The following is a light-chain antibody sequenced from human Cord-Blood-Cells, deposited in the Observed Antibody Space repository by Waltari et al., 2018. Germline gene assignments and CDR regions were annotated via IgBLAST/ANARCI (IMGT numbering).Light chain of an antibody. Sequence: DIQMTQSPSTLSASVGDRVTITCRASQSISSWLAWYQQKPGKAPKLLIYDDSSLESGVASRFSGSGSATEFTLTISSLQADDFATYYCQQYNSYRMYTFGQGTKLEIK. J-gene: IGKJ2*01. CDR2: DDS. CDR3: QQYNSYRMYT. CDR1: QSISSW. V-gene: IGKV1-5*01.